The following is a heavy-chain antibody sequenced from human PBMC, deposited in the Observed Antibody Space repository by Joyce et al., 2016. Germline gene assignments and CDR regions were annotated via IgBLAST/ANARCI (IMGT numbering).Heavy chain of an antibody. CDR2: ISYDGPNK. Sequence: QEQLEESGGGVVQPGTSLRLYCTASGSIFSGYAMNWVRQAPGKGLEWVAIISYDGPNKFYADSVRGRFTISRDNYKNTLCLQMNSLTIEDAGVYYCARRSGIPAGRRPGAFDMWGQGTVVTVSS. V-gene: IGHV3-30*04. J-gene: IGHJ3*02. D-gene: IGHD6-13*01. CDR1: GSIFSGYA. CDR3: ARRSGIPAGRRPGAFDM.